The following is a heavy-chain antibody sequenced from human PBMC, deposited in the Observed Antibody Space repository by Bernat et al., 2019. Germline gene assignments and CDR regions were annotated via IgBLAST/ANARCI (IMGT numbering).Heavy chain of an antibody. Sequence: QVQLVQSGAEVKKPGASVKVSCKASGYTFTSYYMHWVRRAPGQGLEWMGIINPSGGSTSYAQKFQGRVTMTRDTSTSTVYMELSSLRSEDTAVYYCARDDSIYGGKHAFDIWGQGTMVTVSS. CDR2: INPSGGST. CDR1: GYTFTSYY. V-gene: IGHV1-46*01. CDR3: ARDDSIYGGKHAFDI. J-gene: IGHJ3*02. D-gene: IGHD4-23*01.